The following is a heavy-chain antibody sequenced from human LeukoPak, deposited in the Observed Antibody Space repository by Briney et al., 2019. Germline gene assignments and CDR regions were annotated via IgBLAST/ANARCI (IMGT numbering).Heavy chain of an antibody. Sequence: SETLSLTCAVYGGSFSGYYWSWIRQPPGKGLEWIGEINHSGSTNCNPSLKSRVTISVDTSRNQFSLKLSSVTAADTAVYYCARGGWPDSSGYPVDYWGQGTLVTVSS. CDR1: GGSFSGYY. J-gene: IGHJ4*02. D-gene: IGHD3-22*01. V-gene: IGHV4-34*01. CDR3: ARGGWPDSSGYPVDY. CDR2: INHSGST.